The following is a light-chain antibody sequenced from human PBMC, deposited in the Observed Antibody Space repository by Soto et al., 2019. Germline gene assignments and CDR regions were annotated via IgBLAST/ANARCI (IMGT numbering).Light chain of an antibody. CDR3: QHYDNFPIT. Sequence: DIQMTQSPDSVSASIGDRVTITCQASQDISNYVNWYQQKPGKAPKLLIYDASKLETGVPSRFSGTGSATDFTFTITGLQPEDIATYYCQHYDNFPITFGQGTRLDI. CDR1: QDISNY. CDR2: DAS. V-gene: IGKV1-33*01. J-gene: IGKJ5*01.